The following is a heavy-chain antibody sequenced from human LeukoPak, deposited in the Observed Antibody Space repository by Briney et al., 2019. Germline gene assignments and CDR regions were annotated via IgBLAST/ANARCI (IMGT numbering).Heavy chain of an antibody. CDR1: GFTFRSYA. CDR2: ISSDI. J-gene: IGHJ4*02. CDR3: ARDDEYDSGGFYYDRLDY. D-gene: IGHD3-22*01. Sequence: GGSLRLSCAASGFTFRSYAMTWVRQAPGKGLEWISYISSDIYYTDSVKGRFTISRDNAKNSLYLEMNSLRAEDTAVYFCARDDEYDSGGFYYDRLDYWGQGTLVTVSS. V-gene: IGHV3-48*01.